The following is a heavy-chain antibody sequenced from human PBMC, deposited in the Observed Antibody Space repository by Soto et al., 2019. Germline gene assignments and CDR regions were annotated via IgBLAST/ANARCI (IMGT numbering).Heavy chain of an antibody. CDR1: GGTFNKFA. J-gene: IGHJ6*02. CDR3: ARRYCASDNCPLFYYFVDL. V-gene: IGHV1-69*13. D-gene: IGHD2-21*02. Sequence: SVKVSCKASGGTFNKFAFSWVRQAPGQGFEWMGGIIPAFRSANYAQRFRGRITITADEYTSTVYLYLNDLRSDDTAVYYCARRYCASDNCPLFYYFVDLWGLGTTVTVSS. CDR2: IIPAFRSA.